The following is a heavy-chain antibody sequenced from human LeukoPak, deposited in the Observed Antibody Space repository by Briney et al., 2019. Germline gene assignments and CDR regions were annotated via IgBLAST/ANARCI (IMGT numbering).Heavy chain of an antibody. D-gene: IGHD1-7*01. V-gene: IGHV3-21*01. CDR2: ISSSSSYI. CDR3: ARDHGWNYVGVDY. J-gene: IGHJ4*02. Sequence: GGSLRLSCAASGFTFSSYSMNWVRQAPGKGLEWVSSISSSSSYIYYADSVKGRFTISRDNAKNSLYLQMNSLRAEDTAVYYCARDHGWNYVGVDYWGQGTLVTVSS. CDR1: GFTFSSYS.